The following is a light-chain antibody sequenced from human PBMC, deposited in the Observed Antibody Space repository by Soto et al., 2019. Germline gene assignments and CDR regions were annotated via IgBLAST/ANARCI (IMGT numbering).Light chain of an antibody. CDR3: QQYGRSIT. Sequence: EIVLTQSPGTLSLSPGEGATVSCRASQSVSSNYLAWYQQKPGQAPRLLIHGASRRATGIPARFSGSGSGTDFTLTISRLETEDFAVYYCQQYGRSITFGQGTRLEIK. V-gene: IGKV3-20*01. CDR1: QSVSSNY. J-gene: IGKJ5*01. CDR2: GAS.